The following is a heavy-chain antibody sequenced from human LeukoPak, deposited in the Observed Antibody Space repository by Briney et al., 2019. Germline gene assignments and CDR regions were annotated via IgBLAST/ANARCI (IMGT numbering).Heavy chain of an antibody. J-gene: IGHJ4*02. V-gene: IGHV1-18*01. CDR1: GYTFTSYG. CDR2: ISAYNGNT. CDR3: ARTTYYYDSSGSGGDY. D-gene: IGHD3-22*01. Sequence: GASVKVSSKASGYTFTSYGISWVRQAPGQGLEWMGWISAYNGNTNYAQKLQGRVTMTTDTSTSTAYMELRSLRSDDTAVYYCARTTYYYDSSGSGGDYWGQGTLVTVSS.